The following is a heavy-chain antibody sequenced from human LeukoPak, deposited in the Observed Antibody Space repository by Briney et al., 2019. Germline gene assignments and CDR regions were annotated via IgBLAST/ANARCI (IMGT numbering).Heavy chain of an antibody. D-gene: IGHD3-3*01. CDR2: IIPIFGTA. V-gene: IGHV1-69*13. CDR3: ARTYNFWSGHYGGWFDP. Sequence: SVKVSCKASGGTFSSYAISWVRQAPGQGLEWMGGIIPIFGTANYAQKFQGRVTITADESTSTAYMELSSLRSEDTAVYYCARTYNFWSGHYGGWFDPWGQGTLVTVSS. J-gene: IGHJ5*02. CDR1: GGTFSSYA.